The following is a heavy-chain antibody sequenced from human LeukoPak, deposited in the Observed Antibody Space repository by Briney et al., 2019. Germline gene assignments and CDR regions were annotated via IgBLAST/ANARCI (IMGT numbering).Heavy chain of an antibody. CDR3: AKVLGRRGSGSYYTNPYYYYMDV. J-gene: IGHJ6*03. Sequence: GGSLRLSFAASGFTFSSYGMHWVRQAPGKGLEWVAFIRYDGSNKYYADSVKGRFTISRDNSKNTLYLQMNSLRAENTAVYYCAKVLGRRGSGSYYTNPYYYYMDVWGKGTTVTISS. CDR1: GFTFSSYG. D-gene: IGHD3-10*01. V-gene: IGHV3-30*02. CDR2: IRYDGSNK.